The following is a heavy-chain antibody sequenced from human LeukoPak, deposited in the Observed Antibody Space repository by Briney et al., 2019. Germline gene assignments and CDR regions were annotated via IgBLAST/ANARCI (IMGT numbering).Heavy chain of an antibody. V-gene: IGHV1-69*01. J-gene: IGHJ4*02. CDR1: GGTFSSYA. Sequence: ASVKVSCKVSGGTFSSYAISWVRQAPGQGLEWMGGIIPIFGTANYAQKFQGRVTITADESTSTAYMELSSLRSEDTAVYYCARAYYYYDSSDPGYFDYWGQGTLVTVSS. CDR2: IIPIFGTA. D-gene: IGHD3-22*01. CDR3: ARAYYYYDSSDPGYFDY.